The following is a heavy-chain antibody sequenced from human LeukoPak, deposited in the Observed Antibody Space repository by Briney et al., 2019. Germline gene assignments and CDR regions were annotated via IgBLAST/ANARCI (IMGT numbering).Heavy chain of an antibody. CDR2: IIPIFGTA. CDR3: ARQAALLRLGELSLFR. Sequence: SVKVSCKASGGTFSSYAISWVRQAPGQGLEWMGGIIPIFGTANYAQKFQGRVTITADESMSTAYMELSSLRSEDTAVYYCARQAALLRLGELSLFRWGQGTLVTVSS. J-gene: IGHJ4*02. V-gene: IGHV1-69*13. CDR1: GGTFSSYA. D-gene: IGHD3-16*02.